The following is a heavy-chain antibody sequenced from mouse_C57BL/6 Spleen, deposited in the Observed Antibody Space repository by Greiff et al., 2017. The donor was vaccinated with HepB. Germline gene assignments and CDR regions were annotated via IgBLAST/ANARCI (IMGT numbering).Heavy chain of an antibody. Sequence: QVQLQQSGAELVRPGASVKLSCKASGYTFTDYYINWVKQRPGQGLEWIARIYPGSGNTYYNEKFKGKATLTAEKSSSTAYMQLSSLTSEDSAVYFCARDNQYYFDYWGQGTTLTVSS. CDR2: IYPGSGNT. J-gene: IGHJ2*01. CDR3: ARDNQYYFDY. D-gene: IGHD1-3*01. CDR1: GYTFTDYY. V-gene: IGHV1-76*01.